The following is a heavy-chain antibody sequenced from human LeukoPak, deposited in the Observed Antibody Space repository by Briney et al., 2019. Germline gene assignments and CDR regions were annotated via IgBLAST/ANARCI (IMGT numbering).Heavy chain of an antibody. V-gene: IGHV4-59*08. CDR2: INYSGST. J-gene: IGHJ1*01. CDR1: GDFDSSYY. CDR3: ASSPPGTEYFHH. Sequence: SETLSLMCTVCGDFDSSYYWSWIRQPSGKGLEWIGYINYSGSTNYNPSFKSRVTISGDTSKNQFSLKLSSVTAADTAVYYCASSPPGTEYFHHWGQGTLVTVSS.